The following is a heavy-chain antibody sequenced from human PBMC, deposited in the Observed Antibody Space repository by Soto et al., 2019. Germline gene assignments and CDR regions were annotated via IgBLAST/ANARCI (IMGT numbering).Heavy chain of an antibody. Sequence: GSLRLSGAATGFTFSSYAMSGVRQAPGKGLEWVSVISGSGGGTYYADSVKGRFTISRDKSKNTLYLQMNSLRVEDTAVFYCAKTAAARPNLSLDSWGQGTLVTVSS. D-gene: IGHD6-6*01. CDR1: GFTFSSYA. CDR3: AKTAAARPNLSLDS. J-gene: IGHJ4*02. V-gene: IGHV3-23*01. CDR2: ISGSGGGT.